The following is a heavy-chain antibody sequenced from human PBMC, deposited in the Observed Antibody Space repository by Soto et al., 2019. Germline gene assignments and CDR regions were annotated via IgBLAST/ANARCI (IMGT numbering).Heavy chain of an antibody. CDR1: GGSFSGYY. CDR3: ARASYGELDY. D-gene: IGHD4-17*01. Sequence: SETLSLTCAVYGGSFSGYYWSWIRQPPGKGLEWIGEINHSGSTNYNPSLKSRVTISVDTSKNQFSLKLSSVTAADTAVYYCARASYGELDYWGQGTLVTVSS. CDR2: INHSGST. J-gene: IGHJ4*02. V-gene: IGHV4-34*01.